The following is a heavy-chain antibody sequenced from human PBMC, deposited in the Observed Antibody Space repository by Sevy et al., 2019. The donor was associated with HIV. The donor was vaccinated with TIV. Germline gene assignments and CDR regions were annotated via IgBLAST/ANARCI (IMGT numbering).Heavy chain of an antibody. D-gene: IGHD6-19*01. CDR3: TRDLPRYSSGWYGVGWFDP. Sequence: GGSLRLSCTASGFTFGDYAMSWFRQAPGKGLEWVGFIRSKAYGGTTEYAASVKGRFNISRDDSKSIAYLQMNSLKTEDTAVYYCTRDLPRYSSGWYGVGWFDPWGQGTLVTVSS. CDR2: IRSKAYGGTT. J-gene: IGHJ5*02. CDR1: GFTFGDYA. V-gene: IGHV3-49*03.